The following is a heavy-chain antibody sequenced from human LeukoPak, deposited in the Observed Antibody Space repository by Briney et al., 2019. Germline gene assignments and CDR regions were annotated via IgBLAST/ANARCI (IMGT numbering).Heavy chain of an antibody. J-gene: IGHJ3*02. D-gene: IGHD3-22*01. CDR2: LSYDGSNK. Sequence: GGSLRLSCAASGFTFSSYGMHWVRQAPGKGLEWVAVLSYDGSNKYYADSVKGRFTISRDNSKNTLYLQMNSLRAEDTAVYYCAKSDYYDSSGYYYDPNDAFDIWGQGTMVTVSS. CDR1: GFTFSSYG. CDR3: AKSDYYDSSGYYYDPNDAFDI. V-gene: IGHV3-30*18.